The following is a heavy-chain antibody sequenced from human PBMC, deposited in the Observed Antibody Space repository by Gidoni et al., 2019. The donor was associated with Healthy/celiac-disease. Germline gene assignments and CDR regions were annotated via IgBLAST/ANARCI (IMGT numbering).Heavy chain of an antibody. J-gene: IGHJ6*02. D-gene: IGHD6-25*01. CDR3: ARAAATSGSRALGYYYYYGMDV. Sequence: QVQLQESGPGLVKPSQTLSLTCTVSGGSISSGGYYWSWIRQHPGKGLEWIGYIYYSGSTYYNPSLKSRVTISVDTSKNQFSLKLSSVTAADTAVYYCARAAATSGSRALGYYYYYGMDVWGQGTTVTVSS. V-gene: IGHV4-31*03. CDR2: IYYSGST. CDR1: GGSISSGGYY.